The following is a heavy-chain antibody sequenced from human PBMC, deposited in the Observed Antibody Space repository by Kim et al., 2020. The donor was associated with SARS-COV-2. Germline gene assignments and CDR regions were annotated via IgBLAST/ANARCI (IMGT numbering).Heavy chain of an antibody. Sequence: GGSLRLSCAASGFTFSSYGMHWVRQAPGKGLEWVAVISYDGSNKYYADSVKGRFTISRDNSKNTLYLQMNSLRAEDTAVYYCAKDGPPLSSGYGLYYWGQGTLVTVSS. CDR2: ISYDGSNK. J-gene: IGHJ4*02. D-gene: IGHD3-22*01. CDR3: AKDGPPLSSGYGLYY. CDR1: GFTFSSYG. V-gene: IGHV3-30*18.